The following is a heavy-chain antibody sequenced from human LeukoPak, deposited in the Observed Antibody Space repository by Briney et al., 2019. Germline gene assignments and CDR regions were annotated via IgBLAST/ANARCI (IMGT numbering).Heavy chain of an antibody. J-gene: IGHJ6*03. CDR2: ISSSSSYI. V-gene: IGHV3-11*06. Sequence: GGSLRLSCAASGFTFSDYYMSWIRQAPGKGLEWVSSISSSSSYIYYADSVKGRFTISRDNAKNSLYLQMNSLRAEDTAVYYCARGAARDYMDVWGKGTTVTVSS. CDR1: GFTFSDYY. CDR3: ARGAARDYMDV. D-gene: IGHD6-6*01.